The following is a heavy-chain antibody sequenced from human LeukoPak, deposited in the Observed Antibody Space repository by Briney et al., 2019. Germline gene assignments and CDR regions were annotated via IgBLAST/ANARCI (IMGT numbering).Heavy chain of an antibody. CDR2: ISYDGSNK. J-gene: IGHJ6*04. CDR1: GFTFSSYA. CDR3: ARESSYSSSTSCSPYYYYYGVDV. V-gene: IGHV3-30*14. Sequence: GGSLRLSCAASGFTFSSYAMHWVRQAPGKGLEWVAVISYDGSNKDYAYSVKGRFTISRDNSKNTLYLQMNSLRAESTAVYDCARESSYSSSTSCSPYYYYYGVDVCREGTTVAASS. D-gene: IGHD2-2*01.